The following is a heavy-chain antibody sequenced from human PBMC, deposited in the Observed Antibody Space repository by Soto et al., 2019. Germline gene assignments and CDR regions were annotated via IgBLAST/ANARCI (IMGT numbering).Heavy chain of an antibody. Sequence: SETLSLTCTVSSGSITSGAYYSSWIRQHPGKGLEWIGYIYYTGTSDYNPSLRSRVTISIDTSKNQFSLKLSSVTAADTAVYYCASLYDSSGYYDYWGQGTLVTVSS. CDR1: SGSITSGAYY. CDR2: IYYTGTS. J-gene: IGHJ4*02. V-gene: IGHV4-31*03. D-gene: IGHD3-22*01. CDR3: ASLYDSSGYYDY.